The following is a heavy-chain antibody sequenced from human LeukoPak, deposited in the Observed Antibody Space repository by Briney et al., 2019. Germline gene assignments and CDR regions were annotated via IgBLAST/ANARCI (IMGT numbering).Heavy chain of an antibody. J-gene: IGHJ4*02. V-gene: IGHV1-69*05. CDR1: GGTFSRYA. CDR3: AREGDCSSTSCYYDY. Sequence: ASVKVSCKASGGTFSRYAISWVRQAPGQGLEWMGGIIPIFGTANYAQKFQGRVTITTDESTSTAYMELSSLRSEDTAVYYCAREGDCSSTSCYYDYWGQGTLVTVSS. CDR2: IIPIFGTA. D-gene: IGHD2-2*01.